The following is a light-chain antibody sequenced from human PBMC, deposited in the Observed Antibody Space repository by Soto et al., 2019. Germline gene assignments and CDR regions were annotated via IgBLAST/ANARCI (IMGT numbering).Light chain of an antibody. Sequence: QSVLTQPASVSGSPGQSITISCTGSSSDVGDYNSVSWYQQHPGKAPKLMIYDVTDRPSGVSDRFSGSKSGNTASLTISGLQAEDEADYYCSSYTSSSTLVLFGGGTKVTVL. J-gene: IGLJ2*01. CDR3: SSYTSSSTLVL. CDR1: SSDVGDYNS. CDR2: DVT. V-gene: IGLV2-14*01.